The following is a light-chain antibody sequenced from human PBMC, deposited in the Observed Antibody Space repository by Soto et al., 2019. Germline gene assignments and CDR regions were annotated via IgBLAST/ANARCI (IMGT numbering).Light chain of an antibody. J-gene: IGKJ1*01. CDR2: DPS. V-gene: IGKV1-5*01. CDR1: QSLSSW. CDR3: QQYNSYRT. Sequence: DLPMTQYPSTLSASLGDRVTITCRASQSLSSWLAWYQQKPGKAPKLLIYDPSSLESGVPSRFRGSGSGTEFTLTIGSLQPDDVATYYCQQYNSYRTFGQGTKVEIK.